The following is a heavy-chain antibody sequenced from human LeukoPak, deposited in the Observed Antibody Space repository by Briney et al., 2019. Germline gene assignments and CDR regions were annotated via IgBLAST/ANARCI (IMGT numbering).Heavy chain of an antibody. V-gene: IGHV3-11*03. CDR3: ASCSSSETYYFDY. D-gene: IGHD6-13*01. Sequence: GGSLRLSCAASGFTSSDYYMSWIRQAQGKGLEWVSHISSSGSYTNYADSVKGRFTISRDNAKNSLCLQMNSLRAEDTAVYYCASCSSSETYYFDYWGQGTLVTVSS. CDR2: ISSSGSYT. J-gene: IGHJ4*02. CDR1: GFTSSDYY.